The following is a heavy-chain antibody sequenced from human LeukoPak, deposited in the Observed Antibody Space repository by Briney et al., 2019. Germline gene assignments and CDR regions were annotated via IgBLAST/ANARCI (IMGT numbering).Heavy chain of an antibody. CDR3: AKGSSGYSSSWFNY. CDR2: ISWNSGSI. D-gene: IGHD3-22*01. J-gene: IGHJ4*02. V-gene: IGHV3-9*01. CDR1: GFTFDDYA. Sequence: PGGSLRLSCAASGFTFDDYAMHWVRQAPGKGLEWVSGISWNSGSIGYADSVKGRFTISRDNAKNSLYLQMNSLRAEDTALYYCAKGSSGYSSSWFNYWGQGTLVTVSS.